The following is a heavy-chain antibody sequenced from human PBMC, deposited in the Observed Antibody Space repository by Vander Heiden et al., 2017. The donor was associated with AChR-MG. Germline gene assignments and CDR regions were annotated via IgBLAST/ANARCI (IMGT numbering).Heavy chain of an antibody. CDR3: AKNAPYYYDSSGYPREY. CDR1: GSTFSRYA. CDR2: ISGSGGST. D-gene: IGHD3-22*01. Sequence: EVQLLEAGGGLVLPGGSLRLSCPASGSTFSRYAMSWVRQAPWKGLEWVSAISGSGGSTYYADSVKGRFTISRDNSKNTLYLQMNSLRAEDTAVYYCAKNAPYYYDSSGYPREYWGQGTLVTVSS. V-gene: IGHV3-23*01. J-gene: IGHJ4*02.